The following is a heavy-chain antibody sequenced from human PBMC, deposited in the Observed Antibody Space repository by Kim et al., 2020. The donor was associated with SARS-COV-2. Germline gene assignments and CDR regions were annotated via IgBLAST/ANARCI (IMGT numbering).Heavy chain of an antibody. V-gene: IGHV1-18*01. CDR2: ISGYTGYT. CDR1: GYNFSNYA. D-gene: IGHD3-16*02. CDR3: ARDRELSFENNFDY. Sequence: ASVKVSCKASGYNFSNYAISWVRQAPGQGLEWMGWISGYTGYTNYGQNFQGRVTMTTDTSTSTAYMELRSLRSDDTAIYYCARDRELSFENNFDYWGQGT. J-gene: IGHJ4*02.